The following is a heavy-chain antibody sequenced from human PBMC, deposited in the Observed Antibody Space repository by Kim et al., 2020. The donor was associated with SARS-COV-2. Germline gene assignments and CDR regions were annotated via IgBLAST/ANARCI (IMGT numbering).Heavy chain of an antibody. J-gene: IGHJ5*02. CDR3: AGTPLRRLVPAAMRRWFDP. Sequence: SETLSLTCAVYGGSFSGYYWSWIRQPPGKGLEWIGEINHSGSTNYNPSLKSRVTISVDTSKNQFSLKLSSVTAADTAVYYCAGTPLRRLVPAAMRRWFDPWGQGTLVTVSS. V-gene: IGHV4-34*01. D-gene: IGHD2-2*01. CDR1: GGSFSGYY. CDR2: INHSGST.